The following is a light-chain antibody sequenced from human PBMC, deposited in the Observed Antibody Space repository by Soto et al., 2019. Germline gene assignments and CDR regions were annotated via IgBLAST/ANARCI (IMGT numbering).Light chain of an antibody. J-gene: IGKJ2*01. Sequence: EVVMTQSPAALSVSPGQRATLSCRASQSVSSNLAWYQQKPGQAPRLLVYGASTRATGIPARFSGSGSGTEFTLTINSLQSEDFAVYYCQQYNNWPHTFGQGTKVDI. CDR3: QQYNNWPHT. CDR1: QSVSSN. V-gene: IGKV3-15*01. CDR2: GAS.